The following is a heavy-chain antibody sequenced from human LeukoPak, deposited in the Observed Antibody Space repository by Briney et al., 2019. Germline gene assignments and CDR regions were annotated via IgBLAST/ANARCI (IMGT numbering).Heavy chain of an antibody. CDR2: INHSGST. CDR3: ARGRTEGRDFYLDY. CDR1: GGSFSGYY. J-gene: IGHJ4*02. Sequence: SETLSLTCAVYGGSFSGYYWSLIRQPPVKGLEWIGEINHSGSTNYNPSLKSRVTISVDTSNNQFSLKLTSVTAADTAVYYCARGRTEGRDFYLDYWGQGTLVTVSS. D-gene: IGHD3-3*01. V-gene: IGHV4-34*01.